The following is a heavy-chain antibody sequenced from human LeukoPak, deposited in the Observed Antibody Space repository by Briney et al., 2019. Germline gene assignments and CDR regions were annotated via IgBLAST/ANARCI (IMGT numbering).Heavy chain of an antibody. D-gene: IGHD2-2*01. CDR3: AGRGYCSSTSCLGAFDI. Sequence: SETLSLTCTVSGGSTSSSSYYWGWIRQPPGKGLEWIGSIYYSGSTYYNPSLKSRVTISVDTSKNQFSLKLSSVTAADTAVYYCAGRGYCSSTSCLGAFDIWAKGQWSPSLQ. CDR1: GGSTSSSSYY. CDR2: IYYSGST. J-gene: IGHJ3*02. V-gene: IGHV4-39*07.